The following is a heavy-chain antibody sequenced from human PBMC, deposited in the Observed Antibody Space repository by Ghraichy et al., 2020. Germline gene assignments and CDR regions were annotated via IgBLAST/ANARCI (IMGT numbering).Heavy chain of an antibody. J-gene: IGHJ4*02. V-gene: IGHV4-39*01. CDR1: GASVSSSPYF. CDR3: AGHNLLYYFEY. Sequence: SETLSLTCTVSGASVSSSPYFWGWIRQPPGKGLEWIGSIFYSGSPDYNPSLKSRVTIPVDTSKNQFSLKLSSVTAADTALYYCAGHNLLYYFEYWGQGTLVTVYS. D-gene: IGHD1-20*01. CDR2: IFYSGSP.